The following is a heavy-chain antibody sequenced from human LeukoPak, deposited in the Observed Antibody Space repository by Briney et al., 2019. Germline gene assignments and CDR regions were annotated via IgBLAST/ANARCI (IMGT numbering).Heavy chain of an antibody. CDR2: ISDNSYWI. J-gene: IGHJ4*02. CDR3: ANHLACGSTSCPPFDD. V-gene: IGHV3-21*01. Sequence: GGSLRLSCAASGFTFSSYSMSWVRQAPGKGLEWVSSISDNSYWIYYAASVEGRFIISRDNAKNSLYLQMSSLSAEDTAVYYCANHLACGSTSCPPFDDWGQGTLVTVSS. CDR1: GFTFSSYS. D-gene: IGHD2-2*01.